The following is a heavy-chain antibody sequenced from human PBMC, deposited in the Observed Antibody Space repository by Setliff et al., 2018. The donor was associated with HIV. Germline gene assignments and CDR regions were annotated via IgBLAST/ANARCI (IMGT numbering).Heavy chain of an antibody. D-gene: IGHD3-22*01. V-gene: IGHV1-69*10. CDR1: GGTFSSYA. J-gene: IGHJ3*02. Sequence: SVKVSCKASGGTFSSYAISWVRQAPGQGLEWMGGIIPILGIANYAQKFQGRVTITADKSTSTAYMELSSLRSEDTVVYYCARDPLYDSSGFPSELGAFDIWGQGTMVTVSS. CDR2: IIPILGIA. CDR3: ARDPLYDSSGFPSELGAFDI.